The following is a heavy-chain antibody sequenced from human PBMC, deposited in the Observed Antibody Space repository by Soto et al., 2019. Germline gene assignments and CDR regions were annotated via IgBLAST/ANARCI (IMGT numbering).Heavy chain of an antibody. V-gene: IGHV3-30-3*01. CDR3: ARDQDIVVVPAAYYFEY. D-gene: IGHD2-2*01. CDR2: ISYDGSNK. Sequence: PGGSLRLSCAASGFTFSSYAMHWVRQAPGKGLEWVAVISYDGSNKYYADSVKGRFTISRDNSKNTLYLQMNSLRAEDTAVYYCARDQDIVVVPAAYYFEYWGQGTRVTVSS. CDR1: GFTFSSYA. J-gene: IGHJ4*02.